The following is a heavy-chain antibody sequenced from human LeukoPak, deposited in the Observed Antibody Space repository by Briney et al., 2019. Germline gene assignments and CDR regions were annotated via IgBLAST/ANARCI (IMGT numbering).Heavy chain of an antibody. V-gene: IGHV3-30*02. CDR2: IRYDGSNK. J-gene: IGHJ4*02. CDR3: AKDPLSAYCSSTSCPLDY. CDR1: GFTLSSYG. Sequence: KAGGSLRLSCAASGFTLSSYGMHWVRQAPGKGLEWVAFIRYDGSNKYYADSVKGRFTISRDNSKNTLYLQMNSLRAEDTAVYYCAKDPLSAYCSSTSCPLDYWGQGTLVTVSS. D-gene: IGHD2-2*01.